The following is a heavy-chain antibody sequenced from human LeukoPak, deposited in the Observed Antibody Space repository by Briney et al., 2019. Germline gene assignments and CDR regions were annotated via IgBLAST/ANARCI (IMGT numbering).Heavy chain of an antibody. CDR2: ISGSGGST. D-gene: IGHD3-3*01. CDR1: GFTFSSYA. V-gene: IGHV3-23*01. J-gene: IGHJ4*02. Sequence: GGSLRLSCAASGFTFSSYAMSWVRQAPGKGLEWVSAISGSGGSTYYADSVKGRFTISRDNSKNTLYLQMNSLRAEDTAVYYCAKGATLLRFLEWLLFLDYWGQGTLVTVSS. CDR3: AKGATLLRFLEWLLFLDY.